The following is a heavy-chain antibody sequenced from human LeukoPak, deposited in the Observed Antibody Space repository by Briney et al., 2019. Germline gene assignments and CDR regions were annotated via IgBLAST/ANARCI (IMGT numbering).Heavy chain of an antibody. J-gene: IGHJ5*02. V-gene: IGHV1-18*01. CDR2: VSTYNSET. Sequence: GASVKVSCKASGYRFSRVGISWVRQAPGQGLEWIGWVSTYNSETNYAPKFQARVTMTKDTSTSTVFLEMWSLRADDTAVYYCVRDNWNEFDPWGQGTLVTVSS. CDR3: VRDNWNEFDP. D-gene: IGHD1-1*01. CDR1: GYRFSRVG.